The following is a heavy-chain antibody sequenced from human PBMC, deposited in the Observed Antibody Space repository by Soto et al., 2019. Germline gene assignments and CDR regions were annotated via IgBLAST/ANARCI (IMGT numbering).Heavy chain of an antibody. D-gene: IGHD3-22*01. V-gene: IGHV1-46*04. J-gene: IGHJ2*01. CDR1: GYTITRHW. CDR2: INPSGDFT. Sequence: QVQLVQSGAEVKKPGASVKVSCKASGYTITRHWMHWVRQAPGQGLEWMAVINPSGDFTIYAQKLQGRVIVTRDTYTSTVYMELSSLRSQYTVVYYCARGNSYDSGGAKGWYFDLWGRGTLVTVSS. CDR3: ARGNSYDSGGAKGWYFDL.